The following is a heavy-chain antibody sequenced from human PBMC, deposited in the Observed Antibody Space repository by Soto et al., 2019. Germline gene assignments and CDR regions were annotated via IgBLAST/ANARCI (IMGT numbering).Heavy chain of an antibody. Sequence: QVQLLESGPGLVKPSETLSLTCTVSGVSVSNYYWSWIRQPPGKGLEWIGYMYYTGSTNYSPSLERRVSISVDTSKNQFSLKLSSLTAADTAVYFCARTLGAATYPYFDYWGQGTLVTVSS. V-gene: IGHV4-59*02. CDR2: MYYTGST. D-gene: IGHD2-15*01. J-gene: IGHJ4*02. CDR3: ARTLGAATYPYFDY. CDR1: GVSVSNYY.